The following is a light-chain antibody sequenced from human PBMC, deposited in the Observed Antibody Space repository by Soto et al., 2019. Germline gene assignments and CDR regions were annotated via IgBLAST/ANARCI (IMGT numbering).Light chain of an antibody. CDR3: SSYTSSRTLVV. CDR2: DVS. J-gene: IGLJ2*01. Sequence: QSVLTQPASVSGSPGQSITISCTGTSSDVGGYNYVSWYQQHPGQAPKLMIYDVSNPPSGGSNRFSGSTSGNTASLTISGLQAEDEADYYCSSYTSSRTLVVFGGGTKLTVL. V-gene: IGLV2-14*01. CDR1: SSDVGGYNY.